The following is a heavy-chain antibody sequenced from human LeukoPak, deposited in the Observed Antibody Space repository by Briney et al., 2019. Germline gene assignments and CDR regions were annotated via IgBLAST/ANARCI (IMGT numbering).Heavy chain of an antibody. CDR1: GGSVSSSNYY. D-gene: IGHD3-22*01. V-gene: IGHV4-39*07. CDR2: VYYSGST. Sequence: SETLSLTCTVSGGSVSSSNYYWGWIRQPPGKGLERIGSVYYSGSTFHKPSLKSRVTISLDTSKNQFSLSLRSVTAADTAVYYCARDAPHYYDSSGYYDNWGQGTLVTVSS. J-gene: IGHJ4*02. CDR3: ARDAPHYYDSSGYYDN.